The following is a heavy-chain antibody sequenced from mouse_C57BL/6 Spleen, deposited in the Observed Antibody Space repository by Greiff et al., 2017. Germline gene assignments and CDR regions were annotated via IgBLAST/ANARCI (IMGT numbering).Heavy chain of an antibody. CDR3: ARVRQLEYYFDY. V-gene: IGHV1-81*01. D-gene: IGHD6-1*02. CDR2: IYPRSGNT. J-gene: IGHJ2*01. Sequence: VQLQQSGAELARPGASVKLSCKASGYTFTSYGISWVKQRTGQGLEWIGEIYPRSGNTYYNEKFKGKATLTADKSSSTAYMELRSLTSEDSAVYFCARVRQLEYYFDYWGQGTTLTVSS. CDR1: GYTFTSYG.